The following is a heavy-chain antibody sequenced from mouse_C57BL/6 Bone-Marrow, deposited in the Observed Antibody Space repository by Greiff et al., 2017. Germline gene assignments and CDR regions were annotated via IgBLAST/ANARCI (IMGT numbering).Heavy chain of an antibody. J-gene: IGHJ3*01. CDR3: ARYVIGYGCFAY. CDR2: INPGSGGT. V-gene: IGHV1-54*01. Sequence: VQLQQSGAELVRPGTSVKVSCKASGYAFTNYLIEWVKQRPGQGLEWIGVINPGSGGTNYNEKFKGKATLTADKASSTAYMQLSSLTSEDSAVYFSARYVIGYGCFAYWGQGTLVTVSA. D-gene: IGHD2-14*01. CDR1: GYAFTNYL.